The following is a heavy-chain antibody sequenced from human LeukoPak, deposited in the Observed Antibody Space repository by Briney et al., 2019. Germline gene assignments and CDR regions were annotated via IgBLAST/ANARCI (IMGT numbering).Heavy chain of an antibody. Sequence: ASVKVSCKASGYTFTGYYMHWVRQAPGQGLEWMGWMNPNSGNTGYAQKFQGRVTMTRNTSISTAYMELSSLRSEDTAVYYCARAPTELDYWGQGTLVTVSS. CDR3: ARAPTELDY. V-gene: IGHV1-8*02. CDR1: GYTFTGYY. CDR2: MNPNSGNT. J-gene: IGHJ4*02.